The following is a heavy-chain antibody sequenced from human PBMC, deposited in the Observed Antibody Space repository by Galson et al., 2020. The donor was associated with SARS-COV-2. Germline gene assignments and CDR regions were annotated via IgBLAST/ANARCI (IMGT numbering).Heavy chain of an antibody. CDR1: GFSFGDYA. CDR3: TRDRDKPGSTAGY. Sequence: GESLKISCTASGFSFGDYAMAWFRQAPGKGLEWVSFIRSKTYGKTPEYAASVKGRFTISRDDSKSIVYLQMDSLNTKDTAVYYCTRDRDKPGSTAGYWGQGTLVTVSS. D-gene: IGHD2-15*01. CDR2: IRSKTYGKTP. V-gene: IGHV3-49*03. J-gene: IGHJ4*02.